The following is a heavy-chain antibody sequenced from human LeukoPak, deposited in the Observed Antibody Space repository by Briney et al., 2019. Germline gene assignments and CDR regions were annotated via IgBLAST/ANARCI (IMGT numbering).Heavy chain of an antibody. D-gene: IGHD3-22*01. J-gene: IGHJ4*02. CDR2: IIPIYASS. CDR3: ARVDYDSSGYSIGGFDY. Sequence: SVKVSCKASGGTFSSYGVAWVRQAPGQGLEWMGGIIPIYASSNYARKFQGRVTITADKYTGTAYMELSRLRSDDTAVYYCARVDYDSSGYSIGGFDYWGQGTLVTVSS. V-gene: IGHV1-69*06. CDR1: GGTFSSYG.